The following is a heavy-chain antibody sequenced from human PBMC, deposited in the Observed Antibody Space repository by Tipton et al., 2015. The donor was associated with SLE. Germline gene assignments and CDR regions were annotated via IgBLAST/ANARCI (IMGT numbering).Heavy chain of an antibody. CDR2: IRSKAYGGTT. D-gene: IGHD1-26*01. V-gene: IGHV3-49*04. CDR3: TSGATTDAFDI. J-gene: IGHJ3*02. Sequence: SLRLSCTASGFTFGDYAMSWVRQAPGKGLEWGGFIRSKAYGGTTEYAASVKGRFTISRDDSKSIAYLQMNSLKTEDTAVYYCTSGATTDAFDIWGQGTMVTVSS. CDR1: GFTFGDYA.